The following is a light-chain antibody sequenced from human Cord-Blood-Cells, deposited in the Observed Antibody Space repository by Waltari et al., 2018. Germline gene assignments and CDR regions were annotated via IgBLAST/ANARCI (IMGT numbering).Light chain of an antibody. CDR2: GAS. Sequence: EIVLTQSPGTLSLSPGERATLSCRASQSVSSSYLAWYQQKPGQAPRLLIYGASSRATGIPDRFSGSWSGTDFTLTISRLEPEDCAVYYCQQYGSSPLTCGGGTKVEIK. CDR3: QQYGSSPLT. J-gene: IGKJ4*01. V-gene: IGKV3-20*01. CDR1: QSVSSSY.